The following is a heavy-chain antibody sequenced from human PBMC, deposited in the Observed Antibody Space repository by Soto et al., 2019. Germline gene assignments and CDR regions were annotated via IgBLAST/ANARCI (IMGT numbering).Heavy chain of an antibody. CDR1: GYTFTTYG. Sequence: ASVKASCKASGYTFTTYGISWVRQAPGQGLEWMGWISGYNGDTKYAQKFQGRVTMTVDTSTTTAYMELRSLTSDDRAVYYCAKNGQPPYYYYGMDVWGQGTTVTVSS. V-gene: IGHV1-18*01. CDR3: AKNGQPPYYYYGMDV. CDR2: ISGYNGDT. J-gene: IGHJ6*02. D-gene: IGHD2-8*01.